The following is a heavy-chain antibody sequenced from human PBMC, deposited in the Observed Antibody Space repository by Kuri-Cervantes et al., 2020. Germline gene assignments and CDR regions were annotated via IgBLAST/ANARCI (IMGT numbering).Heavy chain of an antibody. Sequence: ASVKVSCKASGYSFTSYEINWVRQAPGQGLEWMGWMHPHTGKTRNAQKFQDRLTMTSNTSASTAYMELSSLRSEDTAVYYCARGRIRGRLGDYIWGSYPEYFDYWGQGTLVTVSS. J-gene: IGHJ4*02. CDR1: GYSFTSYE. CDR3: ARGRIRGRLGDYIWGSYPEYFDY. D-gene: IGHD3-16*02. V-gene: IGHV1-8*01. CDR2: MHPHTGKT.